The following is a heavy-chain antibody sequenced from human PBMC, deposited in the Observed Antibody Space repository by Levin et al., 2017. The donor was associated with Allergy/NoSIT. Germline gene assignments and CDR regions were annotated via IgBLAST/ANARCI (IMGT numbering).Heavy chain of an antibody. V-gene: IGHV3-23*01. Sequence: GESLKISCAASGFTFSSYAMSWVRQAPGKGLEWVSAISGSGGSTYYADSVKGRFTISRDNSKNTLYLQMNSLRAEDTAVYYCAKALRFLEWLSLDAFDIWGQGTKVTVSS. CDR2: ISGSGGST. CDR1: GFTFSSYA. CDR3: AKALRFLEWLSLDAFDI. D-gene: IGHD3-3*01. J-gene: IGHJ3*02.